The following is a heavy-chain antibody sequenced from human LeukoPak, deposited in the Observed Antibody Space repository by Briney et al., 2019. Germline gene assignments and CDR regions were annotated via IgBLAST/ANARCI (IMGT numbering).Heavy chain of an antibody. CDR1: GFTFSSYW. J-gene: IGHJ5*02. CDR3: VREVSGDPWHNWFDP. V-gene: IGHV3-74*03. Sequence: GGSLRLSCAASGFTFSSYWMHWVRQAPGKGLVWVSRVDHGGSGTVYADSVKGRFTISRNNAKNTLYLQMNSLRAEDTAVYSCVREVSGDPWHNWFDPWGQGTLVTVSS. D-gene: IGHD4-17*01. CDR2: VDHGGSGT.